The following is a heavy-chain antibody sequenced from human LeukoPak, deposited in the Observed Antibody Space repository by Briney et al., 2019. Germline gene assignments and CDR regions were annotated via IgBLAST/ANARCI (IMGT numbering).Heavy chain of an antibody. V-gene: IGHV4-59*01. CDR1: GGSISSYY. J-gene: IGHJ4*02. D-gene: IGHD1-1*01. CDR3: ARGKNDLSGYYFDY. Sequence: SETLSLTCTVSGGSISSYYWSWIRQPPGRGLEWIGYIYYSWSTNYNPSLKSRVTISVDTSKNQFSLKLSSVTAADTAVYYCARGKNDLSGYYFDYWGQGTLVTVSS. CDR2: IYYSWST.